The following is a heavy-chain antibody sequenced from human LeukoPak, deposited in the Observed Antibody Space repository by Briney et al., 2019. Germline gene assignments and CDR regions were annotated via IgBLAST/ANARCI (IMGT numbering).Heavy chain of an antibody. D-gene: IGHD3-22*01. CDR1: GGSISSSNW. CDR3: ARRSVYYYDSSGHFDY. CDR2: IYHSGST. J-gene: IGHJ4*02. Sequence: PSGTLSLTCAVSGGSISSSNWWSWVRQPPGKGLEWIGEIYHSGSTNYNPSLKSRVTISVDKSKNQFSLKLSSVTAADTAVYYCARRSVYYYDSSGHFDYWGQGTLVTVSS. V-gene: IGHV4-4*02.